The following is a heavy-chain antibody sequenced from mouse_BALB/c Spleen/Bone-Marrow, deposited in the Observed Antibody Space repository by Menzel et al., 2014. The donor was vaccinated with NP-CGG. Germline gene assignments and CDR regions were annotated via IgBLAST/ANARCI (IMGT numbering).Heavy chain of an antibody. D-gene: IGHD1-1*01. Sequence: VQLKESGGGLVQPGRSRKLSCAASGFTFSSFGMHWVRQAPEKGLEWVAYISSGSSTVYYADKVMGRFTISRDNPKNTLFLQMTSLRSEDTAMYYCARSGSSSGYFDYWGQGTTLTVSS. J-gene: IGHJ2*01. CDR3: ARSGSSSGYFDY. CDR2: ISSGSSTV. CDR1: GFTFSSFG. V-gene: IGHV5-17*02.